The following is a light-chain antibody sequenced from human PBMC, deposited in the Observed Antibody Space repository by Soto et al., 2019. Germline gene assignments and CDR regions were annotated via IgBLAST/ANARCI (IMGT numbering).Light chain of an antibody. Sequence: DIQMTQSPSTLSASVGDSVTITCRASQSISTSLAWYQQKPGKAPKLLIYKASSLESGVPSRFSGSGSGTEFTLTISSLQPDDFATYYCQQSRTFGQGTKVEIK. V-gene: IGKV1-5*03. CDR3: QQSRT. CDR1: QSISTS. J-gene: IGKJ1*01. CDR2: KAS.